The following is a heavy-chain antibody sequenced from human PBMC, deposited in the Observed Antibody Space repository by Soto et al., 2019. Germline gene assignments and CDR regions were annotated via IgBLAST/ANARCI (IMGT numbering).Heavy chain of an antibody. J-gene: IGHJ2*01. CDR2: ITASNGNT. CDR3: ARGYSYGSYWYFDL. Sequence: QLVQSGAEVKNPGASVKVSCKASGFTLTGFGITWVRQAPGQGLEWMGWITASNGNTNYAQDLQGRVTMTTDTSTSTADMELWRLRSDDTAVYYCARGYSYGSYWYFDLWGRGTLVTVSS. D-gene: IGHD5-18*01. CDR1: GFTLTGFG. V-gene: IGHV1-18*04.